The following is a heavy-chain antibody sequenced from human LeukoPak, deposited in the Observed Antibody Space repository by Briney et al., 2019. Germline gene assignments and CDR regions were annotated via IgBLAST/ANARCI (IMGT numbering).Heavy chain of an antibody. Sequence: ASVKVSCKASGYNFNSYGISWVRQAPGQGLEWMGWISAYNGNTNYAQKLQGRVTMTTDTSTSTAYMELRSLRSDDTAVYYCARGAIAVAGTLDNYYYYYMDVWGKGTTVTVSS. V-gene: IGHV1-18*01. CDR3: ARGAIAVAGTLDNYYYYYMDV. CDR2: ISAYNGNT. CDR1: GYNFNSYG. D-gene: IGHD6-19*01. J-gene: IGHJ6*03.